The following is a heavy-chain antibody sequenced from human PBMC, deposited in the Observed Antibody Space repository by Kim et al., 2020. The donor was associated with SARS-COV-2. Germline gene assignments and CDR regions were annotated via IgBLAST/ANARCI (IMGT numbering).Heavy chain of an antibody. J-gene: IGHJ3*01. CDR1: GYTFTNSA. Sequence: SVKVSCKASGYTFTNSAIHWVRQPPGQRPEWMGWIDVGSGHTNYAQKFQERVTITSDTSTTTAYMELSNLGYEDTAVYYCAADFSISTTFFGFGGEAFD. V-gene: IGHV1-58*02. D-gene: IGHD2-2*01. CDR2: IDVGSGHT. CDR3: AADFSISTTFFGFGGEAFD.